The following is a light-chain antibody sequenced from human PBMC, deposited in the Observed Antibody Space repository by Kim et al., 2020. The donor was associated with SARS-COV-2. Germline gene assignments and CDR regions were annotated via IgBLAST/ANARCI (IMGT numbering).Light chain of an antibody. Sequence: ASVGDRVTISCRARQDIANSLAWYQQKPGKVPKVLIYAASTLQSGVPSRFSGGGSGTEFTLTIGSLQTEDVATYYCQKYISAPWTFGPGTKVDIK. CDR2: AAS. J-gene: IGKJ1*01. CDR1: QDIANS. V-gene: IGKV1-27*01. CDR3: QKYISAPWT.